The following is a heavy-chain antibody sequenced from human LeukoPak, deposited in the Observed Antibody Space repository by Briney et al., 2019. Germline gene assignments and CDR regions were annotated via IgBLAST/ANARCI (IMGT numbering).Heavy chain of an antibody. V-gene: IGHV4-38-2*02. CDR2: IYYSGST. CDR1: GYSISSGYY. CDR3: ARVQYYGSGSYRDNWFDP. Sequence: NSSETLSLTCTVSGYSISSGYYWGWIRQPPGKGLEWIGSIYYSGSTYYNPSLKSRVTISVDTSKNQLSLKLSSVTAADTAVYCCARVQYYGSGSYRDNWFDPWGQGTLVTVSS. J-gene: IGHJ5*02. D-gene: IGHD3-10*01.